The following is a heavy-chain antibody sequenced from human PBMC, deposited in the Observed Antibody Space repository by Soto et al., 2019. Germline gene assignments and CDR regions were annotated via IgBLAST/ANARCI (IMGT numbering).Heavy chain of an antibody. J-gene: IGHJ4*02. Sequence: ASVKVSCKASGYTFTSYGISWVRQAPGQGLEWMGWISAYNGNTNYAQKLQGRVTMTTDTSTSTAYMELRSLRSDDTAVYYCARDEGEGARTHMTRFDYWGQGTLVTVSS. CDR3: ARDEGEGARTHMTRFDY. V-gene: IGHV1-18*01. CDR1: GYTFTSYG. D-gene: IGHD1-26*01. CDR2: ISAYNGNT.